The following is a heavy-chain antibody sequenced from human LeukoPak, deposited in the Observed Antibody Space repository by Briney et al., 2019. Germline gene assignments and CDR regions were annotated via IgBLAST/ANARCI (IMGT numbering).Heavy chain of an antibody. CDR3: ARVDMITFGGVPVQFDY. D-gene: IGHD3-16*01. CDR2: IDYSGST. Sequence: SETLSLTCTVSGGSISSYYWSWIRQPPGKGLEWIGYIDYSGSTNYNPSLKSRVTISVDTSKNLFSLKLSSVTAADTAVYYCARVDMITFGGVPVQFDYWGQGTLVTVSS. J-gene: IGHJ4*02. V-gene: IGHV4-59*01. CDR1: GGSISSYY.